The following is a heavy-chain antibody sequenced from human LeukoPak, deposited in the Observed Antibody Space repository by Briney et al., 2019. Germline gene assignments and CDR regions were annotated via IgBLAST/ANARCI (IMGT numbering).Heavy chain of an antibody. CDR2: IIPIFGTA. V-gene: IGHV1-69*13. Sequence: SVKVSCKASGCTFSSYAISWVRQAPGQGLEWMGGIIPIFGTANYAQKFQGRVTITADESTSTAYMELSSLRSEDTAVYYCARGSLGIPHGMDVWGQGTTVTVSS. D-gene: IGHD7-27*01. J-gene: IGHJ6*02. CDR1: GCTFSSYA. CDR3: ARGSLGIPHGMDV.